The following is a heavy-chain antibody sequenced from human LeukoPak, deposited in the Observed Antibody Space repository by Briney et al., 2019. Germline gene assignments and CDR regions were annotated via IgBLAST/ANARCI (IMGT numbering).Heavy chain of an antibody. J-gene: IGHJ4*02. V-gene: IGHV1-46*01. CDR3: ARTGQLAPFDY. CDR2: INPSGGST. CDR1: GYTFTSYY. Sequence: ASVKVSCKASGYTFTSYYMHWVRQAPGQGLEWMGIINPSGGSTSYAQKFQGRVTMTRDMSTSTVYMELSSLRSEDTAVYYCARTGQLAPFDYWGQGTLVTVSS. D-gene: IGHD6-13*01.